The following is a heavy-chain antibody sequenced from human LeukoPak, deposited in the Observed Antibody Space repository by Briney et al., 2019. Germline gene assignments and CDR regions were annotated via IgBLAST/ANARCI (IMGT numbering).Heavy chain of an antibody. CDR3: ARQPYSGDYAGSLYYYYDMDV. Sequence: KASETLSLTCAVSGGSISSSSYYWAWIRQPPGKGLEWIGSIYYSGRTYYNPSLKSRVTISVDASKNQFSLKMSSVTAADTAMYYCARQPYSGDYAGSLYYYYDMDVWGQGTTVTVSS. CDR2: IYYSGRT. D-gene: IGHD4-17*01. J-gene: IGHJ6*02. CDR1: GGSISSSSYY. V-gene: IGHV4-39*01.